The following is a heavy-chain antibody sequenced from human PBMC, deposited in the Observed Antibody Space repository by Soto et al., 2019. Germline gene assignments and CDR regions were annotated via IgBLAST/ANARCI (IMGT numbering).Heavy chain of an antibody. D-gene: IGHD6-13*01. CDR3: AKAGGAAGTVDYFDY. V-gene: IGHV3-21*04. CDR1: GFTFSSYS. J-gene: IGHJ4*02. Sequence: GGSLRLSCAASGFTFSSYSMNWVRQAPGKGLEWVSSISSSSSYIYYADSVKGRFTISRDNAKNTLYLQMNSLRAEDTAVYYCAKAGGAAGTVDYFDYWGQGTLVTVSS. CDR2: ISSSSSYI.